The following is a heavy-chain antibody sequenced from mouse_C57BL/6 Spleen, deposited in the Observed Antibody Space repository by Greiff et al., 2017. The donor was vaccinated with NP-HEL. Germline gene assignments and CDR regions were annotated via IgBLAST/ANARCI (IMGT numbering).Heavy chain of an antibody. CDR1: GYTFTSYW. V-gene: IGHV1-64*01. D-gene: IGHD1-1*01. CDR3: ARGGITTVVADY. J-gene: IGHJ2*01. CDR2: IHPNSGST. Sequence: VQLQQSGAELVKPGASVKLSCKASGYTFTSYWMHWVKQRPGQGLEWIGMIHPNSGSTNYNEKFKSKATLTVDKSSSTAYMQLSSLTSEDSAVYYCARGGITTVVADYWGQGTTLTVSS.